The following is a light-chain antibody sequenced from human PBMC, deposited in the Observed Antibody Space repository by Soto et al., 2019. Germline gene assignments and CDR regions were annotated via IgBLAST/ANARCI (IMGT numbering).Light chain of an antibody. CDR2: GAS. J-gene: IGKJ3*01. CDR1: QTIGSIY. Sequence: EVVLTQSPGTLSLSPGERATLSCRASQTIGSIYLAWYQQRPGQAPRLLIYGASSRATGIPDRFSGSGSGTDFTLTISRLEPEDFAVYYCQQRSNFFTFGPGTKVDIK. V-gene: IGKV3D-20*02. CDR3: QQRSNFFT.